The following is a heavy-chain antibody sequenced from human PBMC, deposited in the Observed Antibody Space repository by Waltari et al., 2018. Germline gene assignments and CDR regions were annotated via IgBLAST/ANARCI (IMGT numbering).Heavy chain of an antibody. D-gene: IGHD2-15*01. V-gene: IGHV4-34*02. Sequence: QVQLQQWGAGQLQPSATLSLTCAVYGGSFSGYYWGWIRQPPGKGLEWIGEINHAGNRNYNPSLRSRVTMLIDTSRSQFSLKVNSVTAADTAVYYCVRLEDCSGPGGNCYSGDSFALDVWGQGTTVTVSS. CDR1: GGSFSGYY. J-gene: IGHJ6*02. CDR2: INHAGNR. CDR3: VRLEDCSGPGGNCYSGDSFALDV.